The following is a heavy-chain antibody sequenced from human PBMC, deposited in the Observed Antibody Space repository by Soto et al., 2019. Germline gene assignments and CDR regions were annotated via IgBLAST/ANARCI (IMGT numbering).Heavy chain of an antibody. J-gene: IGHJ6*02. CDR3: ARRGTMVRGVIITNSGYYYGMDV. CDR2: INHSGST. V-gene: IGHV4-34*01. D-gene: IGHD3-10*01. CDR1: GGSISSYY. Sequence: SETLSLTCTVSGGSISSYYWSWIRQPPGKGLEWIGEINHSGSTNYNPSLKSRVTISVDTSKNQFSLKLSSVTAADTAVYYCARRGTMVRGVIITNSGYYYGMDVWGQGTTVTVSS.